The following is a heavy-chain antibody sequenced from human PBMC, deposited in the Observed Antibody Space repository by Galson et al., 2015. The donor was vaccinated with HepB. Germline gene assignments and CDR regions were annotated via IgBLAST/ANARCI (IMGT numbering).Heavy chain of an antibody. D-gene: IGHD6-19*01. CDR2: IDPSDSYT. CDR1: GYSFTSYW. Sequence: QSGAEVKKPGESLRISCKGSGYSFTSYWISWVRQMPGKGLEWMGRIDPSDSYTNYSPSFQGHVTISADKSISTAYLQWSSLKASDTAMHYCARQGVAGTIQVVNYYGMDVWGQGTTVTVSS. J-gene: IGHJ6*02. V-gene: IGHV5-10-1*01. CDR3: ARQGVAGTIQVVNYYGMDV.